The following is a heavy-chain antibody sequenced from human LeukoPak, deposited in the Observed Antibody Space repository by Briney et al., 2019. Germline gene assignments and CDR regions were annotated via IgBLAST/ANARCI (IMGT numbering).Heavy chain of an antibody. J-gene: IGHJ4*02. Sequence: PSETLSLTCTVSGGSISGYYWSWIRQPPGKGLEWIGYIYYSGSTNYNPSLKSRVTISVDTSENQFSLKLSSVTAADTAVYYCAKLERGDFWSGYYFDYWGQGTLVTVSS. V-gene: IGHV4-59*01. CDR2: IYYSGST. D-gene: IGHD3-3*01. CDR1: GGSISGYY. CDR3: AKLERGDFWSGYYFDY.